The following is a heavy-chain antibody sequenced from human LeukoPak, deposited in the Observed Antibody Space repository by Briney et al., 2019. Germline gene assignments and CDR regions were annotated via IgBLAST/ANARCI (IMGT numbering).Heavy chain of an antibody. J-gene: IGHJ5*02. D-gene: IGHD3-10*02. V-gene: IGHV4-31*03. CDR1: GDSISSSSSY. CDR2: IYYSGST. CDR3: ARAGAMFGVRNWFDP. Sequence: SETLSLTCTVSGDSISSSSSYWGWIRQPPGKGLEWIGYIYYSGSTYYNPSLKSRVTISVDTSKNQFSLKLRSVTAADTAVYYCARAGAMFGVRNWFDPWGQGTLVTVSS.